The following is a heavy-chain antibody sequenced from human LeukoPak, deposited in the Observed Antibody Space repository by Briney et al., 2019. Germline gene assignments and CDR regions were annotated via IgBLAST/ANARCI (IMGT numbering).Heavy chain of an antibody. CDR3: ARAVDIVATIPYYFDY. CDR2: ISSSSSTI. D-gene: IGHD5-12*01. Sequence: GGSLRLSCAASGFTFSSYSMNWVRQAPGKGLEWVSYISSSSSTIYYADSVKGRFTISRDNAKNSLYLQMNSLRAEDTAVYYCARAVDIVATIPYYFDYWAREPWSPSPQ. CDR1: GFTFSSYS. J-gene: IGHJ4*02. V-gene: IGHV3-48*04.